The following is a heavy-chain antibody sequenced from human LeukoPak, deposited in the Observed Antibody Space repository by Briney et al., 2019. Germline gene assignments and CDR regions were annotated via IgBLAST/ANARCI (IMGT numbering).Heavy chain of an antibody. CDR1: GGSISSYY. CDR2: IYYSGST. J-gene: IGHJ6*02. CDR3: ARPRDSWYYGMDV. V-gene: IGHV4-59*08. Sequence: PSETLSLTCTVSGGSISSYYWSWIRQPPGKGLEWIGYIYYSGSTNYNPSLKSRVTISVDTSKKQFSLKLSSVTAADTAVYYCARPRDSWYYGMDVWGQGTTVTVSS. D-gene: IGHD2-21*02.